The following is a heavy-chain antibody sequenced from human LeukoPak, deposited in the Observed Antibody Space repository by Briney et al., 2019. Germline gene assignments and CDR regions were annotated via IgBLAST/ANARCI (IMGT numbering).Heavy chain of an antibody. J-gene: IGHJ4*02. V-gene: IGHV1-18*01. CDR1: GYTFTSYG. D-gene: IGHD3-10*01. CDR2: ISAYNGNT. CDR3: ARGSVYYHGRLPADY. Sequence: ATVKVSCKASGYTFTSYGISWVRQAPGQGLEWMGWISAYNGNTNYAQKLQGRVTMTTDTSTSTAYMELRSLRSDDTAVYYCARGSVYYHGRLPADYWGQGTLVTVSS.